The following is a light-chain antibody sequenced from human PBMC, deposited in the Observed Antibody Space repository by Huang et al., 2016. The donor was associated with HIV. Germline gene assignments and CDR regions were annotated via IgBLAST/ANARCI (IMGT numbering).Light chain of an antibody. J-gene: IGKJ3*01. CDR2: DAS. CDR1: QSVRSN. Sequence: EIVMTQSPGTLSVSPGERATLSCRASQSVRSNLAWYQQKPGQDPRLLIYDASTRSTGFPARFSGSGSGTQFTLSIISLQSEDFAVYYCQQYDNWPPFTFGPGTKVDIK. CDR3: QQYDNWPPFT. V-gene: IGKV3-15*01.